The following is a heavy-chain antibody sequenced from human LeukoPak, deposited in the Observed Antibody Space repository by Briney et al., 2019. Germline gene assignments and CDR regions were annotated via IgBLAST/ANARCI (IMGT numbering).Heavy chain of an antibody. CDR2: ISSSGVST. CDR1: GFTFSSYA. D-gene: IGHD3-22*01. J-gene: IGHJ1*01. CDR3: AKLGSSGYFQH. Sequence: GGSLRLSCAASGFTFSSYAMSWVRQALGKGLEWVSSISSSGVSTYYADPVKGRFTISRDNSKNTLYLQVNSLRAEDMAVYYCAKLGSSGYFQHWGQGTLVTVSS. V-gene: IGHV3-23*01.